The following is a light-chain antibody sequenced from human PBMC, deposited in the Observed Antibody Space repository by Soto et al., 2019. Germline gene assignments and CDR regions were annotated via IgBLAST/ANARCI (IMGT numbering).Light chain of an antibody. CDR1: SSDIGGYNS. CDR3: SSYTGRNNLV. V-gene: IGLV2-8*01. J-gene: IGLJ1*01. Sequence: QSVLTQSPSASGSPGQSVTISCTGTSSDIGGYNSVSWYQQHPGKAPKVMIYDVSKRPSGVPDRFSGSKSGNTASLTVSALQAEDEADYYCSSYTGRNNLVFGTGTKLTVL. CDR2: DVS.